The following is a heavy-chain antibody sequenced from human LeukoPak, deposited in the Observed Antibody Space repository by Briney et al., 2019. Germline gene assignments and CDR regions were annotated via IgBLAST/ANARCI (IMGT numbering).Heavy chain of an antibody. J-gene: IGHJ3*02. D-gene: IGHD5-12*01. CDR3: ARSCRILDIVATIRARLGGNGFDI. Sequence: SETLSLTCTVSGYSISSGYYWAWIRQPPGKGLEWIGSIFHTGSTYHNPSLKSRVTISVDTSKNQFSLKLSSVTAADTAVYYCARSCRILDIVATIRARLGGNGFDIWGQGTMVTVSS. CDR2: IFHTGST. V-gene: IGHV4-38-2*02. CDR1: GYSISSGYY.